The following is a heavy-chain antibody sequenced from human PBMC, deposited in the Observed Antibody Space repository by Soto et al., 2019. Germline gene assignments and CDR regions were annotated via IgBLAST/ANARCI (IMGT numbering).Heavy chain of an antibody. D-gene: IGHD5-12*01. CDR1: GYTFTSYG. CDR3: ARDNGYESDY. Sequence: QVQLVQSGAEVKKPGASVKVSCKASGYTFTSYGISWVRQAPGQGLERMGWISAYNGNTNYAQKLQGRVTMTTNTSTSTTYMKLRSLRTDDTAMYYCARDNGYESDYWGQGTLVTVSS. V-gene: IGHV1-18*01. CDR2: ISAYNGNT. J-gene: IGHJ4*02.